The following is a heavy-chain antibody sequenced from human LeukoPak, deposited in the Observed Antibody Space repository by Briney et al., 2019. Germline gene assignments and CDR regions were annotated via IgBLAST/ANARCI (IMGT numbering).Heavy chain of an antibody. J-gene: IGHJ4*02. CDR2: ISGSGGST. Sequence: PGGSLRLSCAASGFTFSSYAMSWVRQAPGKGLEWVSAISGSGGSTYYADSVKGRFTISRDNSKNTLYPQMNSLRAEDTAVYYCAKEVGDSSGYYSFDYWGQGTLVTVSS. CDR3: AKEVGDSSGYYSFDY. CDR1: GFTFSSYA. V-gene: IGHV3-23*01. D-gene: IGHD3-22*01.